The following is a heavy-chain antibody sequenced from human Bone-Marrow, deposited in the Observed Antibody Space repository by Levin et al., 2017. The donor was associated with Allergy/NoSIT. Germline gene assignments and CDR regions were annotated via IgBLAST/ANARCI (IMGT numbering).Heavy chain of an antibody. V-gene: IGHV3-33*01. D-gene: IGHD6-13*01. CDR3: ARTEAAAGIDY. CDR2: IWYDGSNK. CDR1: GFTFSSYG. Sequence: GESLKISCAASGFTFSSYGMHWVRQAPGKGLEWVAVIWYDGSNKYYADSVKGRFTISRDNSKNTLYLQMNSLRAEDTAVYYCARTEAAAGIDYWGQGTLVTVSS. J-gene: IGHJ4*02.